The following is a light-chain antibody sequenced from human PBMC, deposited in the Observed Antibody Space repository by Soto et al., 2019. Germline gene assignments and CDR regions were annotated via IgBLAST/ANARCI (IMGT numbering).Light chain of an antibody. CDR1: QSIKRY. CDR3: QQTYTTPFT. Sequence: DIQMTQSPSSLSASVGDRVTITCRASQSIKRYINWYQQKSGKAPKLLINAASSLQSGVPSRFSGSGSGTDFTLTISNLQPEDFATYYCQQTYTTPFTFGPGTKVDIK. CDR2: AAS. V-gene: IGKV1-39*01. J-gene: IGKJ3*01.